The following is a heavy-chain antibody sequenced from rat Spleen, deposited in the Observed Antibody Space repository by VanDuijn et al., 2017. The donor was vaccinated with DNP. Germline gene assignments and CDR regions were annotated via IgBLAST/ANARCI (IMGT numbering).Heavy chain of an antibody. Sequence: EVQLVESGGGLVQPGRSLKLSCAASGFTFSNHDMGWVRQAPTRGLEWVAYISSGGSNTFYRDSVKGRFTISRDNAKRILYLQMDSLRSEDTATYYCARQDLYWGQGTLVTVSS. J-gene: IGHJ3*01. V-gene: IGHV5S23*01. CDR2: ISSGGSNT. CDR3: ARQDLY. CDR1: GFTFSNHD.